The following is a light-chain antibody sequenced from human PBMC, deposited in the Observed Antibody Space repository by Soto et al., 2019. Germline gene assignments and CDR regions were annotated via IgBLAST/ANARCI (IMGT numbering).Light chain of an antibody. Sequence: DVQMTQSPSSLSASAGDSVTIACRASQTVSKCVNWYQQKPGKVPDLLIYSASTLYSGVPSRFSGSGSGTEFTLTISNLQPEDFATYYCQQTYSLPRTFAQGTKVDIK. CDR1: QTVSKC. V-gene: IGKV1-39*01. CDR2: SAS. CDR3: QQTYSLPRT. J-gene: IGKJ1*01.